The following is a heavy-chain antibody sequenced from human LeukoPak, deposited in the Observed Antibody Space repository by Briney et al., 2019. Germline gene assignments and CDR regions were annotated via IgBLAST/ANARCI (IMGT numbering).Heavy chain of an antibody. J-gene: IGHJ6*02. Sequence: GGSLRLSCGASGFTFNDYAMHWVRQAPGKGLEWVSGISLNSGTIGYADSVKGRFTISRDNAKNSLYLQMNSLRAEDTALYYCAKGDDAGYSYGMDAWGQGTTVTVSS. V-gene: IGHV3-9*01. CDR1: GFTFNDYA. CDR2: ISLNSGTI. CDR3: AKGDDAGYSYGMDA. D-gene: IGHD6-13*01.